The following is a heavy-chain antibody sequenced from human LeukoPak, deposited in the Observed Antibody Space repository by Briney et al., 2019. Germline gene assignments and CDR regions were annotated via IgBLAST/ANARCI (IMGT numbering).Heavy chain of an antibody. CDR2: IYYSGST. D-gene: IGHD6-13*01. J-gene: IGHJ4*02. CDR1: GGSISSYY. V-gene: IGHV4-59*01. CDR3: TRGVKMSSSWYLPFDY. Sequence: SETLSLTCTVSGGSISSYYWSWIRQPPGKGLEWIGYIYYSGSTNYNPSLKSRVTISVDTSKNQFSLKLSSVTAADTAVYYCTRGVKMSSSWYLPFDYWGQGTLVTVSS.